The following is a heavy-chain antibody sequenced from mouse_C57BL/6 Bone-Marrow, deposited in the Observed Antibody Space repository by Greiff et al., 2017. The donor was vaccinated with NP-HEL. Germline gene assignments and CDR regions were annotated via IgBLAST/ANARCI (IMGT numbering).Heavy chain of an antibody. D-gene: IGHD1-1*01. CDR2: IDPSDSYT. CDR3: AREAYYYGSSPYWYFDV. CDR1: GYTFTSYW. Sequence: QVHVKQPGAELVMPGASVKLSCKASGYTFTSYWMHWVKQRPGQGLEWIGEIDPSDSYTNYNQKFKGKSTLTVDKSSSTAYMQLSSLTSEDSAVYYCAREAYYYGSSPYWYFDVWGTGTTVTVSS. V-gene: IGHV1-69*01. J-gene: IGHJ1*03.